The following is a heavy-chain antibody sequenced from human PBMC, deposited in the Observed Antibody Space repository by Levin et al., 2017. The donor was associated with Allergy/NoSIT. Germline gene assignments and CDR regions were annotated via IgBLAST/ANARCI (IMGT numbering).Heavy chain of an antibody. D-gene: IGHD3-16*01. CDR3: AREGSSLGYYYGMDG. CDR2: INSDGSST. V-gene: IGHV3-74*01. Sequence: PGGSLRLSCAASGFTFSTYWMHWVRQAPGKGLVWVSRINSDGSSTSYADSVKGRFTISRDNAKNTLYLQMNSLRAEDTAVYYCAREGSSLGYYYGMDGWGQGTTVTVSS. J-gene: IGHJ6*02. CDR1: GFTFSTYW.